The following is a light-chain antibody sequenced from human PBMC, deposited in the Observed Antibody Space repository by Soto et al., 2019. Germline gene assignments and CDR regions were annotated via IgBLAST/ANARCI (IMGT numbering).Light chain of an antibody. Sequence: DIQMTQSPSSLSASVGDRVTITCRASQGITNYLAWYQQKPGKVPKLLISAAYTLQSGVPPRFSGSGSGTDFTLTISSLQPEYVATYYCQRYNSAPFTFGPGTRVDI. CDR3: QRYNSAPFT. V-gene: IGKV1-27*01. CDR2: AAY. J-gene: IGKJ3*01. CDR1: QGITNY.